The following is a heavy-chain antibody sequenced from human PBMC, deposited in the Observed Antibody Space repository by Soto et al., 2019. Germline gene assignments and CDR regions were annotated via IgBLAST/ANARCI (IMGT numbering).Heavy chain of an antibody. V-gene: IGHV3-21*01. CDR3: ASKVSHCSATTCLDY. CDR2: ISGNGIYT. Sequence: GGSLRLSCATSGFTFSNYNMNWVRQAPGKGLEWLSSISGNGIYTYYADSVKGRFTISRDNAKDSLYLEMNSLRAEDTAVYYCASKVSHCSATTCLDYWGQGTQVTVSS. CDR1: GFTFSNYN. J-gene: IGHJ4*02. D-gene: IGHD2-15*01.